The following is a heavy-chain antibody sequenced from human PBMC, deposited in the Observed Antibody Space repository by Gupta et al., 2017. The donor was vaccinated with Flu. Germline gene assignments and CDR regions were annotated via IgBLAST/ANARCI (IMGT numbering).Heavy chain of an antibody. CDR3: ARDRGLAGSFRENWYFDL. J-gene: IGHJ2*01. CDR2: FGYKADT. Sequence: GKGLEWVGRFGYKADTFQPDSVKGRFIISRENAENSLYLQMDSLRAGDTAVYFCARDRGLAGSFRENWYFDLWGRGTLVTVSS. D-gene: IGHD3-10*01. V-gene: IGHV3-13*01.